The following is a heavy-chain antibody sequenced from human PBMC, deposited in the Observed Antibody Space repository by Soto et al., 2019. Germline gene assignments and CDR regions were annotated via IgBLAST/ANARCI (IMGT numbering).Heavy chain of an antibody. V-gene: IGHV3-33*01. CDR1: GFTFSSYG. Sequence: PGGSLRLSCAASGFTFSSYGMHWVRQAPGKGLEWVAVIWYDGGNKYYADSVKGRFTISRDNSKNTLYLQMNSLRAEDTAVYYCARPHGIAVAGPVDYWGQGTLVTVSS. CDR2: IWYDGGNK. D-gene: IGHD6-19*01. J-gene: IGHJ4*02. CDR3: ARPHGIAVAGPVDY.